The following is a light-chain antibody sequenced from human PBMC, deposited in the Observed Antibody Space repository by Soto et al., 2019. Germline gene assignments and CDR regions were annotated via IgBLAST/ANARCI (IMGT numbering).Light chain of an antibody. CDR2: DAS. CDR3: QQYNSYSGT. J-gene: IGKJ1*01. V-gene: IGKV1-5*01. Sequence: DIQMTQSPSTLSGSVGDRVTITCRASQTISSWLAWYQQKPGKAPKLLIYDASNLESGIPSRFSGSGSGTKFTLTISSLQPDDFATYYCQQYNSYSGTFGQGTKVDI. CDR1: QTISSW.